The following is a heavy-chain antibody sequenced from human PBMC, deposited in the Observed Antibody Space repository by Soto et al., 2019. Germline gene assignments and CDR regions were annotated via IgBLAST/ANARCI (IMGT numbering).Heavy chain of an antibody. V-gene: IGHV2-70*11. CDR2: IDWDDDK. Sequence: ASGPTLVNPTQTLTLTCTFSGFSLSTSGMRVSWIRQPPGKALEWLARIDWDDDKYYRTSLKSRLTISKDTSKNQVVLTVTNMDPVDTATYYCAKTGTDGSWFDPWGQGTLVTVSS. CDR3: AKTGTDGSWFDP. J-gene: IGHJ5*02. D-gene: IGHD1-1*01. CDR1: GFSLSTSGMR.